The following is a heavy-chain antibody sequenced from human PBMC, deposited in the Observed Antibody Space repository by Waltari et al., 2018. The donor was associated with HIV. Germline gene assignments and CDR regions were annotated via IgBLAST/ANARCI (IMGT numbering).Heavy chain of an antibody. CDR1: GFTFSNYA. Sequence: DVQLVESGGGSVQPGGSLRLSCSASGFTFSNYAMSWFRQAPGKGLEWVSSITVTDGTTYYADSVKGRFTISRDNSKTTLYLQMNSLRVDDTAVYFCAKRVLYSSSEAYFQHWGQGTLVTVSS. D-gene: IGHD6-6*01. V-gene: IGHV3-23*04. CDR3: AKRVLYSSSEAYFQH. J-gene: IGHJ1*01. CDR2: ITVTDGTT.